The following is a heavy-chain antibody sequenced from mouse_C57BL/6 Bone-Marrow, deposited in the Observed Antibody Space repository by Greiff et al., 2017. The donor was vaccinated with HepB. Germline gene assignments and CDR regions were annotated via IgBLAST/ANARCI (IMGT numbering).Heavy chain of an antibody. D-gene: IGHD1-1*01. J-gene: IGHJ4*01. CDR1: GFSLSTSGMG. V-gene: IGHV8-12*01. Sequence: ESGPGILQSSQTLSLTCSFSGFSLSTSGMGVSWIRQPSGKGLEWLAHIYWDDDKRYNPSLKSRLTISKDTSRNQVFLKITSVDTADTATYYCARNPSYYYGSSYGNAMDYWGQGTSVTVSS. CDR3: ARNPSYYYGSSYGNAMDY. CDR2: IYWDDDK.